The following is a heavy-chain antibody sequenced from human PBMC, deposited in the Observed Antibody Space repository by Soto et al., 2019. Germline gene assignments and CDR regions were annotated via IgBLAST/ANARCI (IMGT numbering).Heavy chain of an antibody. CDR3: ARGPPRNNWNYRNWFDP. J-gene: IGHJ5*02. V-gene: IGHV1-8*01. Sequence: ASVKVSCKASGYTFTSYDINWVRQATGQGLEWMGWMNPNSGNTGYAQKFQGRVTMTRNTSISTAYMELSSLRSEDTAVYYCARGPPRNNWNYRNWFDPWGQGTLVTVSS. D-gene: IGHD1-7*01. CDR1: GYTFTSYD. CDR2: MNPNSGNT.